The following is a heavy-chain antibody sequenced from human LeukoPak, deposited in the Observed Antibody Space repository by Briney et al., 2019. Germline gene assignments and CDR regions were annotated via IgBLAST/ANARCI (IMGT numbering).Heavy chain of an antibody. Sequence: PSETLSLTCAVSGGSISSGGYSWSWIRQPPGKGLEWIGYIYYSGSTYYNPSLKSRVTISVDTSKNQFSLKLSSVTAADTAVYYCAREWVRGVGNAFDIWGQGTMVTVSS. CDR1: GGSISSGGYS. CDR3: AREWVRGVGNAFDI. V-gene: IGHV4-30-4*07. J-gene: IGHJ3*02. D-gene: IGHD3-10*01. CDR2: IYYSGST.